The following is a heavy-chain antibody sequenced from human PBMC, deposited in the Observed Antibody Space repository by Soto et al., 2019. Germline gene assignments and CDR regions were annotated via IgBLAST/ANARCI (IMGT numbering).Heavy chain of an antibody. J-gene: IGHJ4*02. D-gene: IGHD3-3*01. Sequence: ASVKVSCKASGYTFTNYDINWVRQATGQGLEWMGWMNPNSGNTGYAQKFQGRVTMTRNTSISTAYMELSSLRSEDTAVYYCARGSRYYDFWSGSQNYFDYWGQGTLVTVSS. CDR3: ARGSRYYDFWSGSQNYFDY. V-gene: IGHV1-8*01. CDR2: MNPNSGNT. CDR1: GYTFTNYD.